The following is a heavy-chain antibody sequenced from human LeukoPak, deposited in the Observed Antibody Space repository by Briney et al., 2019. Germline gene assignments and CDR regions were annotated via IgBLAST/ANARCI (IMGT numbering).Heavy chain of an antibody. D-gene: IGHD3-9*01. V-gene: IGHV3-48*01. CDR3: VRNQDWAFDY. J-gene: IGHJ4*02. Sequence: GRSLRLSCAASGFTLHTSTMNCVSQQPRIWLEWLSFINTESKSIYYADSVEGRFTISRDNAKNSLYLQMNGLRAEDTALYYCVRNQDWAFDYWGQGTLVTVPS. CDR1: GFTLHTST. CDR2: INTESKSI.